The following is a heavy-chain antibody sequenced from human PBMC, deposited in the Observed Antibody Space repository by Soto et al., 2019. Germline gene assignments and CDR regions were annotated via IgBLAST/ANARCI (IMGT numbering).Heavy chain of an antibody. CDR1: GFTFSSYE. V-gene: IGHV3-48*03. CDR2: ISSSGSTI. Sequence: PGGSLRLSCAASGFTFSSYEMNWVRQAPGKGLEWVSYISSSGSTIYYADSVKGRFTISRDNAKNSLYLQMNSLRAEDTAVYYCARVWRNWFDPWGQGTLVTVSS. CDR3: ARVWRNWFDP. J-gene: IGHJ5*02. D-gene: IGHD2-21*01.